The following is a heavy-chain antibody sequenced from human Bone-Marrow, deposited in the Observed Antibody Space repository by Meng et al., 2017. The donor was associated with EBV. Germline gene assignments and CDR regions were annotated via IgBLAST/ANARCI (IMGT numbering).Heavy chain of an antibody. CDR1: GFTLRSYS. V-gene: IGHV3-21*01. CDR2: ISSNSIDI. CDR3: ARDRTSNRFEY. D-gene: IGHD2-8*01. Sequence: EVQLEESGGGLVKPGESLRLSCAASGFTLRSYSMNWVRLAPGKGLEWVSSISSNSIDIYYADLVKGRFTISRDNAKNSLFLQMNSLRAEDTAVYYCARDRTSNRFEYWGQGTLVTVSS. J-gene: IGHJ4*02.